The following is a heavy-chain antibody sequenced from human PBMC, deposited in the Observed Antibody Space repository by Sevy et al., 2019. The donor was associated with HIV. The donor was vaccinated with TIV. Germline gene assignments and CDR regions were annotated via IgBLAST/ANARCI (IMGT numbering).Heavy chain of an antibody. D-gene: IGHD2-21*02. CDR1: GFTFSSYG. CDR3: ARAYCGGDCYIDY. J-gene: IGHJ4*02. V-gene: IGHV3-48*03. CDR2: ISSSGSTI. Sequence: GGSLRLSCAASGFTFSSYGMNWVRQAPGKGLEWVSYISSSGSTIYYADSVKGRFTISRDNAKNSLYLQMNSLRAEDTAVYYCARAYCGGDCYIDYWGQGTLVTVSS.